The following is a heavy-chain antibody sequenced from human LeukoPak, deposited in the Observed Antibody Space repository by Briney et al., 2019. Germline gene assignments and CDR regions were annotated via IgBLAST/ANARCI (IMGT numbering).Heavy chain of an antibody. CDR2: INPNSGGT. J-gene: IGHJ4*02. CDR3: AREEAGYGDYVNFDY. CDR1: GYTFTGYY. V-gene: IGHV1-2*02. Sequence: ASVKVSFKASGYTFTGYYMHWVRQAPGQGLEWMGWINPNSGGTNYAQKFQGRVTMTRDTSISTAYMELSRLRSDDTAVYYCAREEAGYGDYVNFDYWGQGTLVTVSS. D-gene: IGHD4-17*01.